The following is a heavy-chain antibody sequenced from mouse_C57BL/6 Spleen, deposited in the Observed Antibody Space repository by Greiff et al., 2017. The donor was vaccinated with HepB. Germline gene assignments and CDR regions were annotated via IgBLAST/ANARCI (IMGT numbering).Heavy chain of an antibody. CDR2: ISYDGSN. CDR3: ARDDYYGSSRYAMDY. J-gene: IGHJ4*01. D-gene: IGHD1-1*01. Sequence: EVQLQESGPGLVKPSQSLSLTCSVTGYSITSGYYWNWIRQFPGNKLEWMGYISYDGSNNYNPSLKNRISITRDTSKNQFFLKLNSVTTEDTATYYCARDDYYGSSRYAMDYWGQGTSVTVSS. V-gene: IGHV3-6*01. CDR1: GYSITSGYY.